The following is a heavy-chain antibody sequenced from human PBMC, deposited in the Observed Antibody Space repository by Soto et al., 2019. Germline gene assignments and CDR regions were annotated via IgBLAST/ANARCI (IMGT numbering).Heavy chain of an antibody. CDR3: ARGGTVVVVAATRAFDI. CDR1: GGTFSSYA. D-gene: IGHD2-15*01. J-gene: IGHJ3*02. V-gene: IGHV1-69*13. CDR2: IIPIFGTA. Sequence: GASVKVSCQASGGTFSSYAIRLVRQAPGQGLEWMGGIIPIFGTANYAQKFQGRVTITADESTSTAYMELSSLRSEDTAVYYCARGGTVVVVAATRAFDIWGQGTMVTVSS.